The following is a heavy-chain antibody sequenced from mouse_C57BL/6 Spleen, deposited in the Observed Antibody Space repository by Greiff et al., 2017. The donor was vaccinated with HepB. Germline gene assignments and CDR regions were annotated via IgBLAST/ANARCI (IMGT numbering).Heavy chain of an antibody. Sequence: EVKLMESGGGLVKPGGSLKLSCAASGFTFSDYGTHWVRQAPEKGLEWVAYISSGSSTIYYADTVKGRFTISRDNAKNTLFLQMTSLRSEDTAMYYCARLYGSSYGYFDVWGTGTTVTVSS. V-gene: IGHV5-17*01. CDR1: GFTFSDYG. CDR2: ISSGSSTI. J-gene: IGHJ1*03. CDR3: ARLYGSSYGYFDV. D-gene: IGHD1-1*01.